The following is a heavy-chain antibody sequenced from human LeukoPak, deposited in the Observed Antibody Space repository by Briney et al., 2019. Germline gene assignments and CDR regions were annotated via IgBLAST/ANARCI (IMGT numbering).Heavy chain of an antibody. Sequence: GGSLRLSRAASGFTSSNAKMSWVRQAPGKGLEWVGRIKSKTDGGTTDYAAPVKGRFTISRDDSKNTLYLQMITLETEDTAVYYCTGGVQSGNYLHYWGQGTLVTVSS. CDR2: IKSKTDGGTT. CDR1: GFTSSNAK. J-gene: IGHJ4*02. CDR3: TGGVQSGNYLHY. V-gene: IGHV3-15*01. D-gene: IGHD3-3*01.